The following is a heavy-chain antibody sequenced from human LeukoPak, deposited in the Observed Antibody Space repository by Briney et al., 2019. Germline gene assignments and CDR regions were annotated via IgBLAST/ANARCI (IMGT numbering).Heavy chain of an antibody. D-gene: IGHD5-12*01. V-gene: IGHV3-23*01. J-gene: IGHJ4*02. CDR3: ARDLYLSRYSGYDWGYFDY. Sequence: GGSLRLSCAASGFTFSSYAMSWVRQAPGKGLEWVSGISGSGGSTYYADSVKGRFTISRDNAKNSLYLQMNSLRDEDTAVYYCARDLYLSRYSGYDWGYFDYWGQGTLVTVSS. CDR1: GFTFSSYA. CDR2: ISGSGGST.